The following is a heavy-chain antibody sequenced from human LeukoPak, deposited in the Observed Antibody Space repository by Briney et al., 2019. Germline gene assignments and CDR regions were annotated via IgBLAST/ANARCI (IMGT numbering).Heavy chain of an antibody. V-gene: IGHV4-59*01. J-gene: IGHJ6*03. Sequence: SETLSLTCAVSGVSITDNWWSWVRQPPGKGLEWIGNIYYSGSTNYNPSLKSRVTISVDTPKNQFSLKLSSVTAADTAVYYCTRGSIPYYYMDVWGKGTTVTISS. CDR2: IYYSGST. CDR1: GVSITDNW. D-gene: IGHD2-2*02. CDR3: TRGSIPYYYMDV.